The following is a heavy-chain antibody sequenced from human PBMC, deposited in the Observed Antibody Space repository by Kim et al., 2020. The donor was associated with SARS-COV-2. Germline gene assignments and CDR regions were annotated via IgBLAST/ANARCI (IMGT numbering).Heavy chain of an antibody. CDR3: AREELYRYSSGWYYYYYGMDV. J-gene: IGHJ6*02. Sequence: RFTISRDNSKNTLYLQMNSLRAEDTAVYYCAREELYRYSSGWYYYYYGMDVWGQGTTVTVSS. V-gene: IGHV3-30*01. D-gene: IGHD6-19*01.